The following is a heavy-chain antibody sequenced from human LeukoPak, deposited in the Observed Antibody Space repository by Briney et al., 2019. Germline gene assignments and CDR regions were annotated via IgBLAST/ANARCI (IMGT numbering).Heavy chain of an antibody. J-gene: IGHJ6*03. CDR2: IYTSGST. D-gene: IGHD3/OR15-3a*01. V-gene: IGHV4-4*08. Sequence: PGGSLRLSCAASGFTFSNAWMSWVRQAPGKGLEWVGRIYTSGSTNYNPSLKSRVTISVDTSKNQFSLKLSSVTAADTAVYYCAGVDGLSYYYYMDVWGKGTTVTASS. CDR3: AGVDGLSYYYYMDV. CDR1: GFTFSNAW.